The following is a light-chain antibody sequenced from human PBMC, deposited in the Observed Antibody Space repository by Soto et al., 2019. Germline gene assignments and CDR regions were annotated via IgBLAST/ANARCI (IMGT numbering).Light chain of an antibody. V-gene: IGKV1-33*01. CDR1: HDVSRN. CDR2: DAS. CDR3: QQYNSMLS. J-gene: IGKJ4*01. Sequence: DIQMTQSPSSLSASVGDRVTIACQSSHDVSRNLNWFQQKPGEAPKLLIYDASNLERGVPSRFSASWSGTNFTFTISSLQPEDVATYYCQQYNSMLSFGGG.